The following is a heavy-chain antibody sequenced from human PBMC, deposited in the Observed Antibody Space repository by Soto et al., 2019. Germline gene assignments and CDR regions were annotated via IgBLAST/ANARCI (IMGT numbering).Heavy chain of an antibody. CDR1: GFTFSSYG. CDR3: XXXXXXXXXXXXXXXXDX. J-gene: IGHJ6*02. V-gene: IGHV3-33*01. Sequence: ESGGGVVQPGRSLRLSCAASGFTFSSYGMHWVRQAPGKGLEWVAVIWYDGSNKYYADSVKGRFTISRDNSKNTLYLQMNSLRXXXXXXXXXXXXXXXXXXXXXXXXXDXWGQGTTVTVSS. CDR2: IWYDGSNK.